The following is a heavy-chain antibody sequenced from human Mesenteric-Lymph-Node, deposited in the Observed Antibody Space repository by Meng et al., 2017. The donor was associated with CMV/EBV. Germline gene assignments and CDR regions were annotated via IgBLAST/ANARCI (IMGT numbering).Heavy chain of an antibody. CDR1: GGTFSSYA. CDR2: IIPIFGTA. D-gene: IGHD2-2*02. Sequence: SVKVSCKASGGTFSSYAISWVRQAPGQGLEWMGGIIPIFGTANYAQKFQGRVTITTDESTSTAYMELSSLRSEDTAVYYCARGDIVVVPAAIVGLDYWGQGTLVTVSS. CDR3: ARGDIVVVPAAIVGLDY. J-gene: IGHJ4*02. V-gene: IGHV1-69*05.